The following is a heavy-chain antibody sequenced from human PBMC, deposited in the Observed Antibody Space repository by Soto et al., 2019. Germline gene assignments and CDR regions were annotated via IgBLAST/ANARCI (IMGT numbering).Heavy chain of an antibody. CDR3: ARDIDRYSYGLDY. CDR2: ISNTGTTI. J-gene: IGHJ4*02. CDR1: GFTFSTYE. Sequence: EVQLVESGGGLVQPGGSLRLSCAASGFTFSTYEMSWVRQAPGKGLEWISYISNTGTTIYYADSVKGRFIISRDNSKNTLYLQMNSLRAEETAVYYCARDIDRYSYGLDYWGQGTLVTVSS. D-gene: IGHD5-18*01. V-gene: IGHV3-48*03.